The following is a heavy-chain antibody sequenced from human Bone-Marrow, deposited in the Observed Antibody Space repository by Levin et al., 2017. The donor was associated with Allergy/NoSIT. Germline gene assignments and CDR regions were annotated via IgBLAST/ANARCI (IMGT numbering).Heavy chain of an antibody. V-gene: IGHV1-69*13. CDR2: IIPTLKTA. J-gene: IGHJ4*02. CDR1: GGTFSTHP. CDR3: ARLAAAGTNPFDY. Sequence: SVKVSCTASGGTFSTHPISWVRQAPGQGLEWMGGIIPTLKTAQYSKKFQGRVAITADESTITVYMELSNLRSEDTAVYYCARLAAAGTNPFDYWGQGTLVTVSS. D-gene: IGHD6-13*01.